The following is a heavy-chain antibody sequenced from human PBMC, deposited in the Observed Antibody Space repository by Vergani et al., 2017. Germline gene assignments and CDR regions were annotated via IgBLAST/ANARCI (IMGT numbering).Heavy chain of an antibody. D-gene: IGHD3-3*01. Sequence: EVQLLESGGGLVQPGGSLRLSCAASGFTFSSYAMSWVRQAPGKGLEWVSAISGSGGSTYYADSVKGRFTIARDNSKNTLYLQMNSLRAEDTAVYYGAKAGGCWRGYPDYWGQGTLVTVSS. CDR1: GFTFSSYA. CDR2: ISGSGGST. CDR3: AKAGGCWRGYPDY. V-gene: IGHV3-23*01. J-gene: IGHJ4*02.